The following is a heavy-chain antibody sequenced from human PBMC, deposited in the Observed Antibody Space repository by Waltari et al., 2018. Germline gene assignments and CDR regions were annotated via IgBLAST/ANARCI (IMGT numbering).Heavy chain of an antibody. CDR1: GESFLGYF. D-gene: IGHD2-21*01. V-gene: IGHV4-34*01. J-gene: IGHJ4*01. CDR2: IHYSGST. CDR3: ARYGEVPASYFFDH. Sequence: HVQLHQWGAGQLQPPESLSLPCSVSGESFLGYFWSWVRQSPGKGLEWLGSIHYSGSTNYNPTLESRLSLSVDTTKKQFSLKLTSVTAADAALYFCARYGEVPASYFFDHWGQGTLVTVSS.